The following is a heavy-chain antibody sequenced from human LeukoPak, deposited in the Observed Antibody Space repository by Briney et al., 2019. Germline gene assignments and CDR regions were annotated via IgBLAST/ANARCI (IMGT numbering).Heavy chain of an antibody. D-gene: IGHD1-1*01. CDR1: GYTFTGYY. V-gene: IGHV1-2*02. J-gene: IGHJ4*02. Sequence: ASVKVSCKASGYTFTGYYMHWERQAPGQGLEWMGWINPNSGGTNYAQKFQGRVTMTRDTSISTAYMELSRLRSDDTAVYYCARVLEMATTGDYWGQGTLVTVSS. CDR3: ARVLEMATTGDY. CDR2: INPNSGGT.